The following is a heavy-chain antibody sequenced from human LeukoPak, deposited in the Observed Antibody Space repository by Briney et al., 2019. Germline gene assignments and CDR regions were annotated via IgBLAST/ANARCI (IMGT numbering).Heavy chain of an antibody. J-gene: IGHJ3*02. V-gene: IGHV1-2*02. CDR3: AREGIVGATTDAFDI. Sequence: ASVKVSCKASGYTFTGYYMHRVRQAPGPELGWVGWINPNSGGTNYAQKFQGRVTMTRDTSISTAYMELSRLRSDDTAVYYCAREGIVGATTDAFDIWGQGTMVTVSS. CDR2: INPNSGGT. D-gene: IGHD1-26*01. CDR1: GYTFTGYY.